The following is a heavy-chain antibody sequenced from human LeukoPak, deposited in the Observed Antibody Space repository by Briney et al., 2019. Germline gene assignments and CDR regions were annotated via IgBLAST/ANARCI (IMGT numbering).Heavy chain of an antibody. V-gene: IGHV3-23*01. J-gene: IGHJ6*03. Sequence: PGGSLRLSCAASGFTLNSYAMSSVRQAPGKGLEWVSAISGGGHNTYYADSVRGRFTISRDNSKNTLYLQMNSLRADDTAVYYCAKDGISRYYYMDVWGKGTTVTVSS. CDR2: ISGGGHNT. CDR3: AKDGISRYYYMDV. CDR1: GFTLNSYA. D-gene: IGHD3-3*02.